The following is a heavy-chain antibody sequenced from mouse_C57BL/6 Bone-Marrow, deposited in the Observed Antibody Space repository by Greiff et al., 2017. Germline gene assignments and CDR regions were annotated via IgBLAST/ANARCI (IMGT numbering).Heavy chain of an antibody. CDR1: GYTFTSYW. CDR2: IHPNSGST. CDR3: AREGLFYYYGSSSNWPFAY. D-gene: IGHD1-1*01. J-gene: IGHJ3*01. V-gene: IGHV1-64*01. Sequence: QVQLQQPGAELVKPGASVKLSCKASGYTFTSYWMHWVKQRPGQGLEWIGMIHPNSGSTNYNEKFKSKATLTVDKSSSTAYMQLSSLTSEDSAVYYCAREGLFYYYGSSSNWPFAYWGQGTLVTVSA.